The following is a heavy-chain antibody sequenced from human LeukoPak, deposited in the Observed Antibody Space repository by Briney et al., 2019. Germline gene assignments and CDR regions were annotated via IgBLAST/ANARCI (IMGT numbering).Heavy chain of an antibody. V-gene: IGHV3-30-3*01. J-gene: IGHJ1*01. CDR2: ISYDGSNK. CDR3: ARGGDRYSYGFDSTEYFQH. D-gene: IGHD5-18*01. CDR1: GFTFSSYA. Sequence: GGSLRLSCAASGFTFSSYAMHWVRQAPGKGLEWVAVISYDGSNKYYADSVKGRFTISRDNSKNTLYLQMNSLRAEDTAVYYCARGGDRYSYGFDSTEYFQHWGQGTLVTVSS.